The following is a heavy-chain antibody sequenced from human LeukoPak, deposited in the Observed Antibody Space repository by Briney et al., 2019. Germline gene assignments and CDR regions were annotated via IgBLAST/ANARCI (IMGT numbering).Heavy chain of an antibody. J-gene: IGHJ4*02. CDR2: ISGSGGST. Sequence: QSGGSLRLSCAASGFTFSSYAMSWVRQAPGKGLEWVSGISGSGGSTHYAGSVKGRFTISRDNSKNTLYLQMNSLRDEDTAVYYCAKGLSIAVAGTLSFDYWGQGTLVTVSS. V-gene: IGHV3-23*01. D-gene: IGHD6-19*01. CDR3: AKGLSIAVAGTLSFDY. CDR1: GFTFSSYA.